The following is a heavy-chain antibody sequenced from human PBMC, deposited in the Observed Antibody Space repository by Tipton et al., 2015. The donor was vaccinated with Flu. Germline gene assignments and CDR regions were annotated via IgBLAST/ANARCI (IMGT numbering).Heavy chain of an antibody. J-gene: IGHJ4*02. CDR3: ARAVTTDS. CDR2: MSYDGNNK. CDR1: GFSFSYYG. Sequence: SLRLSCAASGFSFSYYGMHWVRQAPGKGLEWVALMSYDGNNKYYVDSVKGRFTISRDNAKNSVFLQMNSLTAEDTAVYYCARAVTTDSWGQGTLVTVSS. D-gene: IGHD4-17*01. V-gene: IGHV3-30*03.